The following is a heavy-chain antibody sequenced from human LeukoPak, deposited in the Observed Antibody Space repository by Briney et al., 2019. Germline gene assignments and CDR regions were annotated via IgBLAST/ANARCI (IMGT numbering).Heavy chain of an antibody. CDR1: GGSISSSSYY. D-gene: IGHD1-14*01. V-gene: IGHV4-61*01. CDR3: ARAKPGQYDY. J-gene: IGHJ4*02. Sequence: SETLSLTCTVSGGSISSSSYYWSWIRQPPGKGLEWIGYIYYSGSTNYNPSLKSRVTISVDTSKNQFSLKLSSVTAADTAVYYCARAKPGQYDYWGQGTLVTVSS. CDR2: IYYSGST.